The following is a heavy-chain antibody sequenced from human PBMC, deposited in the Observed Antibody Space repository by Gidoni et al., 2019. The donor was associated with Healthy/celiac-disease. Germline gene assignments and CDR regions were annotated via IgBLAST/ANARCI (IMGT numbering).Heavy chain of an antibody. CDR2: MWYDGSNK. V-gene: IGHV3-33*01. CDR3: AREYASAKCSSTSCRAFDI. Sequence: QVQLVESGGGVVQPGRSLRLSCAASGFTFSSYGMHWVRQAPGKGLEWVAVMWYDGSNKYYADSVKGRFTISRDNSKNTLYLQMNSLRAEDTAVYYCAREYASAKCSSTSCRAFDIWGQGTMVTVSS. J-gene: IGHJ3*02. CDR1: GFTFSSYG. D-gene: IGHD2-2*01.